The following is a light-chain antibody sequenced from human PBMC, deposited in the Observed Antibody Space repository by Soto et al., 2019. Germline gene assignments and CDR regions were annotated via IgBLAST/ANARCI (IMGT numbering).Light chain of an antibody. CDR1: QSVSGY. Sequence: DIVLTQSPSTLSLSPGNRATLSCRASQSVSGYLAWYQQKPGQAPRLLIYAASNLDTGIPARFSGSGSGTDFTLTITSLQPEDVAVYYCQKRDSGPSTFGGGTKVDI. J-gene: IGKJ4*01. CDR3: QKRDSGPST. CDR2: AAS. V-gene: IGKV3-11*01.